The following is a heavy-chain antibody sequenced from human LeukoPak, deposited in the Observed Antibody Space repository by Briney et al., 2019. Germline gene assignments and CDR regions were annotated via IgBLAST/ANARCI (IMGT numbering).Heavy chain of an antibody. V-gene: IGHV4-38-2*02. J-gene: IGHJ4*02. Sequence: SETLSLTCTVSGYSISSGYYWGWIRQSPGKGLEWIGSIYHGGSTYYNPSLRSRVIVSVDTSKNHFSLKMSSVTAAGTAVYYCARSTWIQSSLFDYWGQGTLVTVSS. D-gene: IGHD5-18*01. CDR2: IYHGGST. CDR3: ARSTWIQSSLFDY. CDR1: GYSISSGYY.